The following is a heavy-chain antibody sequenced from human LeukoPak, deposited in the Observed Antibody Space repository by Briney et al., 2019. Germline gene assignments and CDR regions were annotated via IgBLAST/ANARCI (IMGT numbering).Heavy chain of an antibody. CDR2: INPSGGAP. V-gene: IGHV1-46*01. CDR3: ARGWLAETMVVTPYNY. J-gene: IGHJ4*02. CDR1: GYTFTSYY. Sequence: GASVKVSCKASGYTFTSYYMHWVRRAPGQGLEWMGMINPSGGAPNYAQKFQDRVTMTKDTSMSTAYMELSSLRSEDTAVYYCARGWLAETMVVTPYNYWGQGTLVTVSS. D-gene: IGHD2-21*02.